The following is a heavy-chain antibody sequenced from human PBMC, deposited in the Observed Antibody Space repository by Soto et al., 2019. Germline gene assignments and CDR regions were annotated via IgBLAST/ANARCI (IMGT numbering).Heavy chain of an antibody. CDR2: INTYNGNT. V-gene: IGHV1-18*01. Sequence: QVPLVQSGAEVKTPGASVKVSCKASGYTFTRYGIGWARQAPGQGLEWMGWINTYNGNTNYAQNVQGRVTLTTDTSTSTAYMELRSLRSNDTAIYYCAMVDVYVTPSPQDVWGQGTTVIVSS. D-gene: IGHD3-16*01. J-gene: IGHJ6*02. CDR1: GYTFTRYG. CDR3: AMVDVYVTPSPQDV.